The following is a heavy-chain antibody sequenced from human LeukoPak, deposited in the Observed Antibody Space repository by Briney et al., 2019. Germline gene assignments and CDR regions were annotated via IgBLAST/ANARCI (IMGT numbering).Heavy chain of an antibody. CDR2: ISSSSSYI. Sequence: GGSLRLSCAASGFTFSSYSMNWVRRAPGKGLKWVSSISSSSSYIYYADSVKGRFTISRDNAKNSLYLQMNSLRAEDTAVYYCARAAYSSSRPGAFDIWGQGTMVTVSS. CDR1: GFTFSSYS. D-gene: IGHD6-6*01. J-gene: IGHJ3*02. V-gene: IGHV3-21*01. CDR3: ARAAYSSSRPGAFDI.